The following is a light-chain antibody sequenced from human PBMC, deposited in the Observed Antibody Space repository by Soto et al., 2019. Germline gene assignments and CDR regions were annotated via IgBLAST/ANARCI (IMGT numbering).Light chain of an antibody. CDR2: YVD. CDR3: CSYADGSTSYV. Sequence: QSALTQPASVSGSPGQSITISCTGTSRDVGAYDYVSWYLQYPDKAPQLLIYYVDHRPSGVSSRFSGSKSGNTASLTISGLQAEDEGDYYCCSYADGSTSYVFGTG. V-gene: IGLV2-14*03. J-gene: IGLJ1*01. CDR1: SRDVGAYDY.